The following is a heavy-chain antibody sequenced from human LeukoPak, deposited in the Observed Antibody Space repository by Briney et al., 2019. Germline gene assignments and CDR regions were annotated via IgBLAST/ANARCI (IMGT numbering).Heavy chain of an antibody. Sequence: ASVKVSCKASGYTFTGDYMHWVRQAPGQGLEWMGWINPNSGGTNYAQKFQGRVTMTRDTSISTAYMELSRLRSDDTAVYYCARFSIYSGSSVHYLDYWGQGTLVSVSS. CDR1: GYTFTGDY. V-gene: IGHV1-2*02. CDR2: INPNSGGT. CDR3: ARFSIYSGSSVHYLDY. J-gene: IGHJ4*02. D-gene: IGHD3-22*01.